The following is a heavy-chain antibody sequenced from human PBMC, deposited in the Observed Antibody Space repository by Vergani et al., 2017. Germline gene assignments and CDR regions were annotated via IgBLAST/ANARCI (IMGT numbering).Heavy chain of an antibody. CDR2: IWYDGSNK. Sequence: QVQLVESGGGVVQPGRSLRLSCAASGFTFSSYGMHWVRQAPGKGLEWVAVIWYDGSNKYYADSVKGRFTISRDNSKNTLYLQMNSLRAEDTAVYYCARDWSPAAAGTKQHWGQGTLVTVSS. J-gene: IGHJ1*01. V-gene: IGHV3-33*01. D-gene: IGHD6-13*01. CDR1: GFTFSSYG. CDR3: ARDWSPAAAGTKQH.